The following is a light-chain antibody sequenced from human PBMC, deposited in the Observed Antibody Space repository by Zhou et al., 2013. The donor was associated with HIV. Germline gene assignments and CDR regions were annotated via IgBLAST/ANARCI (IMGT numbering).Light chain of an antibody. J-gene: IGKJ1*01. CDR1: QSVNSW. CDR2: RAS. V-gene: IGKV1-5*03. CDR3: QQYSSQPT. Sequence: DIQMTQSPSTLSASVGDRVTITCRASQSVNSWLAWYQQKPGKVPTLLIYRASTLETTVPSRFSGSGSGTEFTLTINSLQPDDFATYYCQQYSSQPTFGQGTKVEV.